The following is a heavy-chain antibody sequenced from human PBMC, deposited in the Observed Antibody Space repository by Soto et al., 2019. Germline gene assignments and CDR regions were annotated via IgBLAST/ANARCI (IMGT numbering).Heavy chain of an antibody. D-gene: IGHD6-13*01. CDR2: IIPIFGTA. V-gene: IGHV1-69*13. CDR1: GGTFSSYA. CDR3: ASSGAAAPYSYYYCMDG. Sequence: ASVKVSCKASGGTFSSYAISLVRQAPGQGLEWMGGIIPIFGTANYAQKFQGRVTITADESTSTAYMELSSLRSEDTAVYYCASSGAAAPYSYYYCMDGWGQGATVTVSS. J-gene: IGHJ6*02.